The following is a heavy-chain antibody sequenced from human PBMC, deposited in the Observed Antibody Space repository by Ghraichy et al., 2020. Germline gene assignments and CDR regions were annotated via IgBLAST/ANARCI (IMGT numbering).Heavy chain of an antibody. CDR2: IHKDGGEK. Sequence: LTCAASGFTFSRYWMSWVRQAPGKGLEWVTSIHKDGGEKFYVDSVKGRFITSRDNSQDSLFLQMNSLRAEDTAVYYCVRFKVWGTYRPYFFDYWGQGILVTVSS. CDR3: VRFKVWGTYRPYFFDY. V-gene: IGHV3-7*03. J-gene: IGHJ4*02. D-gene: IGHD3-16*02. CDR1: GFTFSRYW.